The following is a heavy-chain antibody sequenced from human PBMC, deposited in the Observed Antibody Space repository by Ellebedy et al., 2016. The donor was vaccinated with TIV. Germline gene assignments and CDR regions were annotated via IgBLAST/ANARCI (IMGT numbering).Heavy chain of an antibody. Sequence: GESLKISXAASGFTVSTNYMTWVRQAPGKGLEWVSVIYTDGSTHYAESVKGRFTISRDNSKNTVYLQMNSLRVEDTALYYCVREGARGLQYFDYWGQGTLVTVSS. J-gene: IGHJ4*02. CDR3: VREGARGLQYFDY. CDR1: GFTVSTNY. V-gene: IGHV3-53*01. CDR2: IYTDGST. D-gene: IGHD3-10*01.